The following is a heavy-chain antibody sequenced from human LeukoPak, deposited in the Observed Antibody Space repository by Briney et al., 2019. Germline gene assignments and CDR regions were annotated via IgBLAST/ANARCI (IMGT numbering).Heavy chain of an antibody. J-gene: IGHJ4*02. V-gene: IGHV3-21*01. CDR3: ARDLKLFRQLVSYFDY. D-gene: IGHD6-6*01. CDR2: ISSSSSYI. Sequence: GGSLRLSCAASGFTFSSYSMNWVRHAPGKGLEWVSSISSSSSYIYYADSVKGRFTISRDNAKNSLYLQMNSLRAEDTAVYYCARDLKLFRQLVSYFDYWGQGTLVTVSS. CDR1: GFTFSSYS.